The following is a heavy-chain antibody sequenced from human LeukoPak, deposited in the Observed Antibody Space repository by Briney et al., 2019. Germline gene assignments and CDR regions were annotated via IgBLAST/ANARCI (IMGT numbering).Heavy chain of an antibody. Sequence: ASVKVSCKASGYMFSDYAMQWVRQAPGQGPEWMGWLNAGNGKIKYSQKFQDRVSITRDTSATTAYMELSSLRSEDTAVYYCARGIWNSGSWGPYYFDSWGQGTLVTVSS. CDR1: GYMFSDYA. V-gene: IGHV1-3*01. CDR3: ARGIWNSGSWGPYYFDS. CDR2: LNAGNGKI. D-gene: IGHD1-7*01. J-gene: IGHJ4*02.